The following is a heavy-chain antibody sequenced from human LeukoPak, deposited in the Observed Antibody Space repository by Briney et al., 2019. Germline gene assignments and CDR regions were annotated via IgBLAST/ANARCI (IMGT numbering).Heavy chain of an antibody. Sequence: GGSLRLSCAASGFTFSSSAMHWVRQAPDKGLEWVAVISYDGSNKYYADSVKGRFTISRDNSTNTLYLQMNSLRADDTAVYYCARDRDSSGWYEGFDYWGQGTLVTVSS. CDR3: ARDRDSSGWYEGFDY. V-gene: IGHV3-30-3*01. D-gene: IGHD6-19*01. CDR1: GFTFSSSA. J-gene: IGHJ4*02. CDR2: ISYDGSNK.